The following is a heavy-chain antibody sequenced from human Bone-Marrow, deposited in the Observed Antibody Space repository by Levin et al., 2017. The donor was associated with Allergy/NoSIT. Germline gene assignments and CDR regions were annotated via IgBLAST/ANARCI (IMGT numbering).Heavy chain of an antibody. D-gene: IGHD3-10*01. CDR2: MNAANGNS. CDR1: GYTFTDYV. CDR3: ARDDGSGSHYRAFDF. J-gene: IGHJ4*02. V-gene: IGHV1-3*01. Sequence: ASVKVSCKASGYTFTDYVIHWVRQAPGQSLEWMGWMNAANGNSKNPQKFQGRVTMTRDTSANTAYMELSSLTSEDTGLYFCARDDGSGSHYRAFDFWGQGALVTVSS.